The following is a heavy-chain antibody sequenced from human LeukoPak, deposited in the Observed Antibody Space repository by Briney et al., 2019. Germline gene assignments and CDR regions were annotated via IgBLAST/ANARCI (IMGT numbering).Heavy chain of an antibody. CDR2: IYYSGST. CDR1: GGSISSYY. CDR3: ARAKFYGDYPYYFDY. Sequence: SETLSLTCTVSGGSISSYYWSWIRQSPGKGLEWIGYIYYSGSTNYNPSLKSRVTISVDTSKNEFSLKLSSVTAADTAVYYCARAKFYGDYPYYFDYWGQGTLVTVSS. D-gene: IGHD4-17*01. V-gene: IGHV4-59*01. J-gene: IGHJ4*02.